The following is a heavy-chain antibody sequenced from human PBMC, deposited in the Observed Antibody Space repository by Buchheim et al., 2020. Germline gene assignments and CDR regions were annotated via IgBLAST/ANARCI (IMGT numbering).Heavy chain of an antibody. CDR3: ARDGVAVAAIAEYFQH. J-gene: IGHJ1*01. D-gene: IGHD6-19*01. Sequence: QVQLVESGGGVVQPGRSLRLSCVVSGFTFSSYAMHWVRQAPGKGLEWVAVISYDGSNKYYADSVKGRFTISRDNSKNTLYLQMNSLRAEDTAVYYCARDGVAVAAIAEYFQHWGQGTL. V-gene: IGHV3-30-3*01. CDR2: ISYDGSNK. CDR1: GFTFSSYA.